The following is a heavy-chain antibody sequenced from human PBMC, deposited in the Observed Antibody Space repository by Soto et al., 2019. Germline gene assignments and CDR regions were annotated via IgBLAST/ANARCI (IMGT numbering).Heavy chain of an antibody. V-gene: IGHV3-21*01. J-gene: IGHJ3*02. CDR2: ISSSSSYI. CDR1: GFTFSNFH. D-gene: IGHD5-12*01. CDR3: ARSHSGYDPVFDAFDI. Sequence: GGSLRLSCAASGFTFSNFHMNWVRQAPGKGLEWVSSISSSSSYIYYADSVKGRFTISRDNAKNSLYLQMNSLRAEDTAVYYCARSHSGYDPVFDAFDIWGQGTMVTVSS.